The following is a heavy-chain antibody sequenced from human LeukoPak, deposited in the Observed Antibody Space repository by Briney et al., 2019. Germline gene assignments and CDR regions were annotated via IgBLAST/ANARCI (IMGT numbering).Heavy chain of an antibody. CDR2: LDPEDGET. CDR3: ARDREAVAGTSYYYYMDV. Sequence: GASVKVSCRVSGYTVTELPMHWVRQAPGKGLEWMGGLDPEDGETICAQKFQGRVTMTRDTSISTAYMELSRLRSDDTAVYYCARDREAVAGTSYYYYMDVWGKGTTVTVSS. V-gene: IGHV1-24*01. J-gene: IGHJ6*03. CDR1: GYTVTELP. D-gene: IGHD6-13*01.